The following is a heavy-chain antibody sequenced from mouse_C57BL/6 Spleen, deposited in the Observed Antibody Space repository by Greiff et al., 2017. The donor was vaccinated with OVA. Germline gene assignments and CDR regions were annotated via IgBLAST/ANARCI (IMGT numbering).Heavy chain of an antibody. V-gene: IGHV3-1*01. J-gene: IGHJ4*01. Sequence: EVHLVESGPGMVKPSQSLSLPCTVTGYSITSGYDWHWIRHFPGNKLEWMGYISYSGSTNYNPSLKSRISITHDTSKNHFFLKLNSVTTEDTDTYYCANSNYDYAMDYWGQRTSVTVSS. D-gene: IGHD2-5*01. CDR1: GYSITSGYD. CDR2: ISYSGST. CDR3: ANSNYDYAMDY.